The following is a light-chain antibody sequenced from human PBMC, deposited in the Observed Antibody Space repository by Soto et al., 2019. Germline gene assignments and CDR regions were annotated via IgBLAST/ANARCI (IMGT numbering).Light chain of an antibody. V-gene: IGKV1-5*03. CDR2: KTS. Sequence: DIHMTQSPSTLSASVGDRVTITCRASQSISIWLAWYQQKPGKAPNLLIYKTSSLETGVPSRFSGSGSVTEFNLTISSLQPDDFATYYCQHWNDYSWTFGQGTKVEVK. J-gene: IGKJ1*01. CDR3: QHWNDYSWT. CDR1: QSISIW.